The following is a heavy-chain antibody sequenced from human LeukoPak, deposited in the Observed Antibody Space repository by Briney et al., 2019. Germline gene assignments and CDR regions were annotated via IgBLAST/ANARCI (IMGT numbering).Heavy chain of an antibody. V-gene: IGHV3-74*01. CDR3: ARARSGDFDY. CDR1: GFTFRSYW. J-gene: IGHJ4*02. Sequence: PGGSLRLSCAASGFTFRSYWMHWVRQAPGEGLGWVSGIDSDESSTSYADSVKGRFTISRDNAKNTLSMQMTSPIAEDTAVYYCARARSGDFDYWGQGSLVTVSS. D-gene: IGHD3-16*01. CDR2: IDSDESST.